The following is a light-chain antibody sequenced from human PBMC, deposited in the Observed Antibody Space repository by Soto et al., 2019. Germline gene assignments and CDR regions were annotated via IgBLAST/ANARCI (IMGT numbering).Light chain of an antibody. V-gene: IGKV3-20*01. CDR1: QSVSTRS. Sequence: EIVLTQSPGTLSLSPGERATLSCRASQSVSTRSLAWYQQKPGQAPRLLISGASSRAADIPDRFSGSGSGTDFTLTINRLEPEDFAVYYCQQYHTWPITFGGGTKVEIK. J-gene: IGKJ4*01. CDR2: GAS. CDR3: QQYHTWPIT.